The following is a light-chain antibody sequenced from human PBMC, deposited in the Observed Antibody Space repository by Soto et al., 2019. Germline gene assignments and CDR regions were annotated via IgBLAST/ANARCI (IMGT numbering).Light chain of an antibody. V-gene: IGKV1-5*03. CDR3: QQYNSYSRT. CDR1: QSIITS. Sequence: DIQMTQSPSTLSASVVDRVTITCRASQSIITSLAWYQQKPGKAPKLLIYKASSLQSGVPSRFSGSGSGTEFTLSISSLQPDDFATYYCQQYNSYSRTFGQGAKVDI. J-gene: IGKJ1*01. CDR2: KAS.